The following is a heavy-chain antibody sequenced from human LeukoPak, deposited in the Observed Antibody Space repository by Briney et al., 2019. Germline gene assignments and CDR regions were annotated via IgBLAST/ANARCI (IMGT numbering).Heavy chain of an antibody. CDR3: ARDDGQNGSGSSQGG. V-gene: IGHV1-69*04. CDR2: IIPILDVA. J-gene: IGHJ4*02. D-gene: IGHD3-10*01. Sequence: VASVKVSCKASGGSFNSYVITWVRQAPGQGLEWMGRIIPILDVANFAQKFQGRVTITADKSTNTAHMELSSLRSEDTAVYYCARDDGQNGSGSSQGGWGQGTLVTVSS. CDR1: GGSFNSYV.